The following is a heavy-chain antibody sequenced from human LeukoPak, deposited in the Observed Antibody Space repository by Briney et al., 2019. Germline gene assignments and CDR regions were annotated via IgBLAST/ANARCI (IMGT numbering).Heavy chain of an antibody. CDR1: GFTFSDYW. CDR2: IQQDGSEK. J-gene: IGHJ3*02. Sequence: GGSLRLSCAAAGFTFSDYWMSWVRQAPGKGLERVANIQQDGSEKYYVDSVKGRFTISRDNAKNSLYLQMNSLRAEDTAVYYCARLWATVIDWGAFDIWGQGTMITVSS. D-gene: IGHD4-17*01. V-gene: IGHV3-7*01. CDR3: ARLWATVIDWGAFDI.